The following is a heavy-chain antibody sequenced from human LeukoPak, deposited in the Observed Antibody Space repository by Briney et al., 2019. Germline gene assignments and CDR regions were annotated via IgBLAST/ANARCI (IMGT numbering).Heavy chain of an antibody. CDR1: GFTVSSNY. Sequence: HPGGSLRLSCAASGFTVSSNYMSWVRQAPGKGLEWVSVIYSGGSTYYADSVKGRFTISRDNSKNTLYLLMNSLRAEDTAVYYCARDPVGATTNYYYGMDVWGQGTTVTVSS. J-gene: IGHJ6*02. CDR3: ARDPVGATTNYYYGMDV. V-gene: IGHV3-53*05. D-gene: IGHD1-26*01. CDR2: IYSGGST.